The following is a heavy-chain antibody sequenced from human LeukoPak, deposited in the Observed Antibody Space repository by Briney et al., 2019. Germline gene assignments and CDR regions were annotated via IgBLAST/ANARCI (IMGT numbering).Heavy chain of an antibody. Sequence: PGGSLRLSCVASVFIFSDHAFHWVRQSPDKGLEWVALIGSDGTKKYYADSVQGRFTVSRENSKNTLFLQMNTVRADDTAVYFCARQMTSTRLFDSWGQGTLLTVSS. CDR2: IGSDGTKK. V-gene: IGHV3-30*04. CDR3: ARQMTSTRLFDS. D-gene: IGHD5/OR15-5a*01. J-gene: IGHJ4*02. CDR1: VFIFSDHA.